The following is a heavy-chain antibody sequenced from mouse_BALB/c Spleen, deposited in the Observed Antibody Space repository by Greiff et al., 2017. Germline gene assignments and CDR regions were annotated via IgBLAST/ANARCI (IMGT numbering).Heavy chain of an antibody. J-gene: IGHJ4*01. CDR3: ARPEIYDGYYAMDY. D-gene: IGHD2-3*01. CDR1: GFDFSRYW. CDR2: INPDSSTI. Sequence: EVKLLESGGGLVQPGGSLKLSCAASGFDFSRYWMSWVRQAPGKGLEWIGEINPDSSTINYTPSLKDKFIISRDNAKNTLYLQMSKVRSEDTALYYCARPEIYDGYYAMDYWGQGTSVTVSS. V-gene: IGHV4-1*02.